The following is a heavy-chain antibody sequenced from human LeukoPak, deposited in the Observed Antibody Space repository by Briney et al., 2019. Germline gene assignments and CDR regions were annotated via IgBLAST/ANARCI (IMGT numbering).Heavy chain of an antibody. CDR2: IIPIFGTA. J-gene: IGHJ4*02. V-gene: IGHV1-69*01. CDR1: GGTFSSYA. CDR3: VRDFHSNFDY. D-gene: IGHD4-11*01. Sequence: ASVKVSCKASGGTFSSYAISWVRQAPGQGLEWMGGIIPIFGTANYAQKFQGRVTITADESTSTAYMELSSLRSEDTAVYYCVRDFHSNFDYWGQGTLVTVSS.